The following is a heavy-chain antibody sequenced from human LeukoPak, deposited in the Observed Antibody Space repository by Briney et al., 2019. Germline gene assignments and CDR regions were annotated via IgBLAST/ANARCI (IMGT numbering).Heavy chain of an antibody. CDR1: GFTFSSYA. CDR2: ISGSGGST. V-gene: IGHV3-23*01. CDR3: AKERVPAAIYCGGDCYSDY. Sequence: GGSLRLSCAASGFTFSSYAMSWVRQAPGKGLEWVPAISGSGGSTYYADSVKGRFTISRDNSKNTLYLQMNSLRAEDTAVYYCAKERVPAAIYCGGDCYSDYWGQGTLVTVSS. D-gene: IGHD2-21*02. J-gene: IGHJ4*02.